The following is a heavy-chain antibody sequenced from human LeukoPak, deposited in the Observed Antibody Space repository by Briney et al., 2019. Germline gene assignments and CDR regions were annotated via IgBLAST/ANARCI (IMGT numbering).Heavy chain of an antibody. V-gene: IGHV1-18*01. CDR1: GYTFTSYG. CDR2: ISAYNGNT. Sequence: ASVKVSCKASGYTFTSYGISWVRQAPGQGLEWMGWISAYNGNTNYAQKLQGRVTMTTDTSTSTAYMELRSLRSDDTAVYYCAREIQGYDSNGYYYGTDYWGQGTLVTVSS. D-gene: IGHD3-22*01. J-gene: IGHJ4*02. CDR3: AREIQGYDSNGYYYGTDY.